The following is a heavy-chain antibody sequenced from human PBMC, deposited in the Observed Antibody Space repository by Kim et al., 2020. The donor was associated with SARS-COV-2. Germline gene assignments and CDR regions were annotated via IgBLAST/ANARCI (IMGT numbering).Heavy chain of an antibody. CDR2: IYPGDSDT. D-gene: IGHD2-15*01. V-gene: IGHV5-51*01. Sequence: GESLKISCKGSGYSFTSYWIGWVRQMPGKGLEWMGIIYPGDSDTRYSPSIQGQVTISADKSISTAYLQWSSLKASDTAMYYCARHAPLGLYCSGGSCYSVDYWGQGTLVTVSS. CDR1: GYSFTSYW. J-gene: IGHJ4*02. CDR3: ARHAPLGLYCSGGSCYSVDY.